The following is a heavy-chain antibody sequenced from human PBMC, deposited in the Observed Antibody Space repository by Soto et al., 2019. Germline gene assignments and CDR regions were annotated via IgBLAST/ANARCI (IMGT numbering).Heavy chain of an antibody. CDR1: GYTLTELS. V-gene: IGHV1-24*01. CDR2: FDPEDGET. J-gene: IGHJ4*02. Sequence: QVQLVQSGAEVKKPGASVKVSCKVSGYTLTELSMHWVRQAPGKGLEWMGGFDPEDGETIYAQKFKGRVTMTDDTSTDTAYMELSSLRSEDTAVYYCATATHWDSSGYDYWGQGTLVTVSS. CDR3: ATATHWDSSGYDY. D-gene: IGHD3-22*01.